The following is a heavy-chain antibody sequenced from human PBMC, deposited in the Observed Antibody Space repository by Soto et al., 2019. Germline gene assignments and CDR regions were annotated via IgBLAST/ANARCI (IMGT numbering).Heavy chain of an antibody. Sequence: SETLSLTCTVSGGSVSSGSYYWSWIRQPPGKGLEWIGYIYYSGSTNYNPSLKSRVAISVDTSKNQFSLKLSSVTAADTAVYYCARVDSSGSNYYYYYGMDVWGQGTTVTVSS. J-gene: IGHJ6*02. CDR3: ARVDSSGSNYYYYYGMDV. CDR2: IYYSGST. CDR1: GGSVSSGSYY. D-gene: IGHD6-19*01. V-gene: IGHV4-61*01.